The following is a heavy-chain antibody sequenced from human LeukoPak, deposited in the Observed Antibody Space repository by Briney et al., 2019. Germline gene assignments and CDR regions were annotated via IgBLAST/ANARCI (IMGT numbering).Heavy chain of an antibody. CDR1: RFTFSSYW. Sequence: GGSLRLSCAASRFTFSSYWMHWVRQAPGKGLVWVSRINSDASSTTYADSVKGRFTNSRDNAKNTLYLQMNSLRAEDTAVYYCARIGVGGTTRRLYYFDYWGQGTLVTVSS. V-gene: IGHV3-74*01. CDR3: ARIGVGGTTRRLYYFDY. D-gene: IGHD1-26*01. J-gene: IGHJ4*02. CDR2: INSDASST.